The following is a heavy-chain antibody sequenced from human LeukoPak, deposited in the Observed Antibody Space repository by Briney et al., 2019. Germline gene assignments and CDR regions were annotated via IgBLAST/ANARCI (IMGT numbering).Heavy chain of an antibody. CDR2: ISSGSDTI. Sequence: GGSLRLSCAASGFTFNSYTMNWVRQAPGQGLEWVSFISSGSDTIYYADSVKGRFTISRDNAKNSLYLQMNSLRAEDTAVYYCHCITMVRGSYGVAYWGQGTLVTVSS. CDR3: HCITMVRGSYGVAY. D-gene: IGHD3-10*01. V-gene: IGHV3-48*01. J-gene: IGHJ4*02. CDR1: GFTFNSYT.